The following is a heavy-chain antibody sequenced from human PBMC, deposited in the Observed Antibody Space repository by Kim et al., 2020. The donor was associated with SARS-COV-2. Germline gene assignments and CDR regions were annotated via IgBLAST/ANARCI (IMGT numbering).Heavy chain of an antibody. CDR1: GFTFSSYA. CDR2: ISYDGSNK. Sequence: GGSLRLSCAASGFTFSSYAMHWVRQAPGKGLEWVAVISYDGSNKYYADSVKGRFTISRDNSKNTLYLQMNSLRAEDTAVYYCARDRGDIVVVPAAMIGYYYYGMDVWGQGTTVTVSS. D-gene: IGHD2-2*01. CDR3: ARDRGDIVVVPAAMIGYYYYGMDV. V-gene: IGHV3-30*04. J-gene: IGHJ6*02.